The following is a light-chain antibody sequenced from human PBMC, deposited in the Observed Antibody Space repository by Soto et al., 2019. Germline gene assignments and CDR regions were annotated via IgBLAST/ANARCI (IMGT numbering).Light chain of an antibody. V-gene: IGKV3-20*01. J-gene: IGKJ5*01. CDR2: GAS. Sequence: EIVLTQSPGTLSLSPGERATLSCRASQSVSSSYLAWYQQKPGQAPRLLIYGASSRATGIPDRFSGSGSGTDFTLTISRLEAEDFAVYYCQQYGSSPLTFGQGTRPENK. CDR1: QSVSSSY. CDR3: QQYGSSPLT.